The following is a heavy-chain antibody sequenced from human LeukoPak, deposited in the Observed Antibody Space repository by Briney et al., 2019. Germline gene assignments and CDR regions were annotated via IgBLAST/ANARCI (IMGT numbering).Heavy chain of an antibody. CDR1: GGTFSSYA. J-gene: IGHJ4*02. CDR3: ARDVAGTGTFDY. D-gene: IGHD6-19*01. V-gene: IGHV1-69*04. CDR2: IIPILGIA. Sequence: ASVTVSCKASGGTFSSYAISWVRQAPGQGLEWMGRIIPILGIANYAQKFQGRVTITADKSTSTAYMELSSLRSEDTAVYYCARDVAGTGTFDYWGQGTLVTVSS.